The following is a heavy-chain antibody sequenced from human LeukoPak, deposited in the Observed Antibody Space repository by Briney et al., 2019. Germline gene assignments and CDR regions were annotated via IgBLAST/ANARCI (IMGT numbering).Heavy chain of an antibody. D-gene: IGHD3-10*01. J-gene: IGHJ4*02. CDR2: INHSGST. Sequence: GSLRLSCAASGFTFSSYWMSWVRQAPGKGLEWIGEINHSGSTNYNPSLKSRVTISVDTSKNQFSLKLSSVTAADTAVYYCANTLYYGSGSERDYWGQGTLVTVSS. CDR1: GFTFSSYW. CDR3: ANTLYYGSGSERDY. V-gene: IGHV4-34*08.